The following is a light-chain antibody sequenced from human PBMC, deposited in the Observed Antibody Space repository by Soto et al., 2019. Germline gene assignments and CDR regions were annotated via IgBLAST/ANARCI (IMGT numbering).Light chain of an antibody. CDR1: QGVSVY. CDR3: QQYSGTFLT. V-gene: IGKV1-5*03. J-gene: IGKJ4*01. Sequence: IQMIQSPSTLSASVGDTVTITCRASQGVSVYLAWYQHKPGKAPKVLLHRTSTLESGVPSRFSGSGSGTEFTLTISDLEPDDFATYYCQQYSGTFLTFGGGTKV. CDR2: RTS.